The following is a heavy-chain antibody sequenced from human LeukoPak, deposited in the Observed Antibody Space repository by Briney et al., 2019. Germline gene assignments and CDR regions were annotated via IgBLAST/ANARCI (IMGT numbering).Heavy chain of an antibody. CDR1: GFNFSTYW. Sequence: PGGSLRLSCAASGFNFSTYWMSWVRQAPGKGLEWVANIKEDGSEKYYGDSVKGRFTISRDNAKNSLYLEMNSLRVEDTAVYYCARDSSGYQWGQGTLVTVSS. D-gene: IGHD3-22*01. J-gene: IGHJ4*02. CDR3: ARDSSGYQ. CDR2: IKEDGSEK. V-gene: IGHV3-7*01.